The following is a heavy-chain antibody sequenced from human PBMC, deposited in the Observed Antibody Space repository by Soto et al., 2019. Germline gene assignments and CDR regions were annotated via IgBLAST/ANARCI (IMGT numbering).Heavy chain of an antibody. D-gene: IGHD1-1*01. J-gene: IGHJ5*02. Sequence: QVQLQESGPGLVKPSATLSLTCNVSGGSVNSGSYYWSWIRQPPGKGLEWIGYVYYSGSTKYNPSLTSRVTISVDTSTNQFYLKLNSVTAADTAMYYCARDYWCNVQRFDRWGQGTQVTVSS. CDR1: GGSVNSGSYY. V-gene: IGHV4-61*01. CDR2: VYYSGST. CDR3: ARDYWCNVQRFDR.